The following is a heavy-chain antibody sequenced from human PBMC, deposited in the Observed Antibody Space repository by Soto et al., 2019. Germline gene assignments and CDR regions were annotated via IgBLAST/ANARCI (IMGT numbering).Heavy chain of an antibody. CDR3: AKTRGAMIYAISVYGMDV. V-gene: IGHV3-23*01. CDR1: GFSFSSFG. CDR2: ISGSADST. J-gene: IGHJ6*02. Sequence: PGGSLRLSCAASGFSFSSFGMNWVRQAPGKGLEWISIISGSADSTFYADYVKGRFTISRDNSQSTLYLQINSLRAEDTAVYYCAKTRGAMIYAISVYGMDVWGQGTTVTVSS. D-gene: IGHD2-8*01.